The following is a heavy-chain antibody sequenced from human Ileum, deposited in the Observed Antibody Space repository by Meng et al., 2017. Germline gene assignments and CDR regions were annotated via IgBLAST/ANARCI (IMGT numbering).Heavy chain of an antibody. Sequence: QGQLQQWGAGRLKPSETLSLTCAVYGGSFSGYYWSWIRQPPGKGLEWIGEINHSGSTNYNPSLKSRVTISVDTSKNQFSLKLSSVTAADTAVYYCSRTSYYDNSGYYPGWGQGTLVTVSS. V-gene: IGHV4-34*01. CDR3: SRTSYYDNSGYYPG. D-gene: IGHD3-22*01. CDR2: INHSGST. CDR1: GGSFSGYY. J-gene: IGHJ4*02.